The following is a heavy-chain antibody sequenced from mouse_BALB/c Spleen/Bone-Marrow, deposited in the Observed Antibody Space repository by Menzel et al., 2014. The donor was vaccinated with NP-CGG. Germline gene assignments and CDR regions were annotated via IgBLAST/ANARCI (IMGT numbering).Heavy chain of an antibody. Sequence: EVKVVDSGGGLVQPGGSLKLSCAASGFDFSRYWMSWVRQAPGKGLQWIGEINPESNTINYTPSLKDKFIISRDNAKNTLYLQTSKVRSEDTALYCWARLGYYGWFAYWGQGTLVTVSA. CDR3: ARLGYYGWFAY. J-gene: IGHJ3*01. CDR1: GFDFSRYW. D-gene: IGHD2-3*01. CDR2: INPESNTI. V-gene: IGHV4-1*02.